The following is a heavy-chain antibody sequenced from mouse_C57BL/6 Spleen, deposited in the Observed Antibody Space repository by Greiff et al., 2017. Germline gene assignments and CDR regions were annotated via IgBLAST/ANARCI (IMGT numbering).Heavy chain of an antibody. CDR1: GYTFTDYY. Sequence: EVQLQQSGPELVKPGASVKISCKASGYTFTDYYMNWVKQSHGKSLEWIGDINPNNGGTSYNQKFKGKATLTVDKSSSTAYMELRSLTSEDSAVYYCARETGDWYFDVWGTGTTVTVSS. D-gene: IGHD4-1*01. V-gene: IGHV1-26*01. CDR2: INPNNGGT. CDR3: ARETGDWYFDV. J-gene: IGHJ1*03.